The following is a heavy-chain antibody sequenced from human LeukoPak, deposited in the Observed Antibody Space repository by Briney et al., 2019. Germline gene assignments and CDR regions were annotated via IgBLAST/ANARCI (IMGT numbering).Heavy chain of an antibody. CDR2: ISKAATTI. CDR1: GFTFSGYG. Sequence: PGGSLRLSCAASGFTFSGYGMNWVRQAPGKGLEWVSYISKAATTIYYADSVRGRFTISRDNAKNSLYLQMNSLRAEDTAVYYCARAQQLVRRSYFDYWGQGTLVTVSS. J-gene: IGHJ4*02. D-gene: IGHD6-13*01. V-gene: IGHV3-48*01. CDR3: ARAQQLVRRSYFDY.